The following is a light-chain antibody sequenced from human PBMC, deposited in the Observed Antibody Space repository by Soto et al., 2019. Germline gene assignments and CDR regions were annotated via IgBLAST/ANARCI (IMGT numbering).Light chain of an antibody. CDR2: AAS. CDR3: HQYADSPQT. V-gene: IGKV3-20*01. Sequence: EVVLTQSPGTLSLSPGERATLSCRASQSVSSSFLAWYQQKAGQAPRLLIHAASTGATGIPARFRGSGSGTDFTLTISSLEPEDSAVYFCHQYADSPQTFGQGTKVEIK. CDR1: QSVSSSF. J-gene: IGKJ2*01.